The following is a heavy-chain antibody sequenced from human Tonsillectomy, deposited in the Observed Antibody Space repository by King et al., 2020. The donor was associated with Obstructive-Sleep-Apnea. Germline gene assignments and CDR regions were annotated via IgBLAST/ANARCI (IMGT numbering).Heavy chain of an antibody. D-gene: IGHD1-7*01. J-gene: IGHJ4*02. CDR2: ISNDGTNK. CDR3: AKGGTTLARDYFYY. CDR1: GFTFSTFV. V-gene: IGHV3-30*18. Sequence: VQLVESGGGVVQPGRSLRLSCVASGFTFSTFVMHWVRQAPGKGLEWVAVISNDGTNKYYGDSMKGRFTISRDNSKKALYLQMNSLRAEDTAVYYCAKGGTTLARDYFYYWVQGTLVTVSS.